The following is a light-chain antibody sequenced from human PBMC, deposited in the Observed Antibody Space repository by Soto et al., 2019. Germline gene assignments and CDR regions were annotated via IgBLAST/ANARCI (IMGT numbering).Light chain of an antibody. CDR2: GAS. Sequence: EIVLMQSPGTLSLSPGERATLSCRASQSVSSTYLAWYQQKPGQAPRLLIYGASSRATGIPDRFSGSGSGTHFTLTISRLEPEDSAVYYCQQYGNSRTFGQGTKVEIK. J-gene: IGKJ1*01. V-gene: IGKV3-20*01. CDR3: QQYGNSRT. CDR1: QSVSSTY.